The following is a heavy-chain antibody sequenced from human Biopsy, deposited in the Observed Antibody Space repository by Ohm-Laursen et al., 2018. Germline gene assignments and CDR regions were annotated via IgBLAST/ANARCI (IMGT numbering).Heavy chain of an antibody. D-gene: IGHD2-2*01. V-gene: IGHV1-2*02. Sequence: GASVKVSCKPSGYTFTAFSVHWLRQAPGQGLEWMGWINPKSGDTDYPQNFRGRVSMTRDTSISTAYMDLSRLRSDDTAVYYCARGRRHCSGTCSRWYFDLWGRGTLVTVFS. CDR2: INPKSGDT. CDR3: ARGRRHCSGTCSRWYFDL. CDR1: GYTFTAFS. J-gene: IGHJ2*01.